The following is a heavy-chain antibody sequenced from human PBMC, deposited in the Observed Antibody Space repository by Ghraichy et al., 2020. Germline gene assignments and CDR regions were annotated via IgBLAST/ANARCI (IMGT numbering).Heavy chain of an antibody. D-gene: IGHD3-16*01. Sequence: SETLSLTCAVYGGSFSGYYWSWIRQPPGKGLEWIGEINHSGSTNYNPSLKSRVTISVDTSKNQFSLKLSSVTAADTAVYYCARGGKSSWGGYYYYGMDVWGQGTTVTVSS. CDR3: ARGGKSSWGGYYYYGMDV. CDR2: INHSGST. V-gene: IGHV4-34*01. J-gene: IGHJ6*02. CDR1: GGSFSGYY.